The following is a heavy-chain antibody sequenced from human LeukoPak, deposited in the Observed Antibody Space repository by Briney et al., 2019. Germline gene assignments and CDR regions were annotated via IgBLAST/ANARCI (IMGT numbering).Heavy chain of an antibody. J-gene: IGHJ6*03. CDR3: ARGPYDSSGYPRMYYYYMDV. V-gene: IGHV3-23*01. Sequence: GGSLRLSCAASGFNFSDYGMIWVRQAPGKGLEWVSGISGRDYSDHADSVKGRFTISRDNSKNTLYLQMNSLRAEDTAVYYCARGPYDSSGYPRMYYYYMDVWGKGTTVTISS. CDR1: GFNFSDYG. CDR2: ISGRDYS. D-gene: IGHD3-22*01.